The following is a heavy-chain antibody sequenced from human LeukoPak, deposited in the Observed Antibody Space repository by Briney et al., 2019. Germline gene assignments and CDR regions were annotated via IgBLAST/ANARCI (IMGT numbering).Heavy chain of an antibody. CDR2: IYHSGST. J-gene: IGHJ4*02. V-gene: IGHV4-30-2*01. CDR3: ARTPYYYDRGVPDY. CDR1: GFTFSSYA. Sequence: LRLSCAASGFTFSSYAMSWIRQPPGKGLEWIGYIYHSGSTYYNPSLKSRVTISVDRSKNQFSLKLSSVTAADTAVYYCARTPYYYDRGVPDYWGQGTLVTVSS. D-gene: IGHD3-10*02.